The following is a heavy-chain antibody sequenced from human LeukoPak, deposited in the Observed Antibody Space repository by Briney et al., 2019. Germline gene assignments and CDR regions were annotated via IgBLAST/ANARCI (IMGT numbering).Heavy chain of an antibody. CDR1: GGSFSGYY. V-gene: IGHV4-34*01. D-gene: IGHD4-11*01. Sequence: SETLSLTCAVYGGSFSGYYWSWIRQPPGKGLEWIGEINHSGSTNYKSSLKSRVSISVDASKNQFSLKLSSATAADTAVYYCARGRVTDYYYYYGMDVWGQGTTVTVSS. CDR2: INHSGST. J-gene: IGHJ6*02. CDR3: ARGRVTDYYYYYGMDV.